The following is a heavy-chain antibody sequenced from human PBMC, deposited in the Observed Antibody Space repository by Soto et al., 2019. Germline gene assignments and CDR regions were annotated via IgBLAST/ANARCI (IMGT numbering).Heavy chain of an antibody. CDR2: ISYSGST. Sequence: PSETLSLTCTVSGGSINSYYWSWIRQPPGMGLEWIGCISYSGSTNYNPSLKSRVTISVDTSKNQFSLKLSSVTAADTAVYYCARGYCSSTSCYIWDNWFDPWGQGTLVTVSS. CDR3: ARGYCSSTSCYIWDNWFDP. D-gene: IGHD2-2*02. V-gene: IGHV4-59*01. CDR1: GGSINSYY. J-gene: IGHJ5*02.